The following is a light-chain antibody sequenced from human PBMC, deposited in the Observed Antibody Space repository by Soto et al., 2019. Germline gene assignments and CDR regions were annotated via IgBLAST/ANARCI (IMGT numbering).Light chain of an antibody. CDR2: DAS. V-gene: IGKV1-5*01. CDR3: QHYSSHLYT. CDR1: QSISTW. J-gene: IGKJ2*01. Sequence: DIQMTQSPSTLSASVGDRVTITCRASQSISTWLAWYQQKPGKAPNLLIYDASSLESGVPSRFSGTGSGTEFTLTISSLQPDDFATYYCQHYSSHLYTFGQGTKLEIK.